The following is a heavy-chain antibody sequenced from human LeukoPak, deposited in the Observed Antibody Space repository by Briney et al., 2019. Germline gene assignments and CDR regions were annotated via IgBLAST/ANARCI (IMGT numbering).Heavy chain of an antibody. CDR2: IYYSGST. Sequence: SETLSLTCTVSGGSISSYYWGWIRQPPGKGLEWIGYIYYSGSTNYNPSLKSRVTISVDTSKNQFSLKLSSVTAADTAVYYCARDRPLYDSRAYGMDVWGQGTTVTVSS. D-gene: IGHD3-22*01. V-gene: IGHV4-59*01. CDR1: GGSISSYY. J-gene: IGHJ6*02. CDR3: ARDRPLYDSRAYGMDV.